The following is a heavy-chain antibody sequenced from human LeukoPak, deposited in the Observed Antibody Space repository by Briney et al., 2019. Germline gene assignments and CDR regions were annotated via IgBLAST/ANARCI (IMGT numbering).Heavy chain of an antibody. CDR1: GFTFSSYW. D-gene: IGHD6-19*01. J-gene: IGHJ4*02. V-gene: IGHV3-7*05. CDR2: IKEDGSEK. Sequence: GGSLRLSCTASGFTFSSYWMSWVRQAPGRGLEWVANIKEDGSEKYYVDSVTGRFTISRDNAKKSLYLQTNSLRAEDTAVYYCASQFWWAAVAGTLDYWGQGTLVTVSS. CDR3: ASQFWWAAVAGTLDY.